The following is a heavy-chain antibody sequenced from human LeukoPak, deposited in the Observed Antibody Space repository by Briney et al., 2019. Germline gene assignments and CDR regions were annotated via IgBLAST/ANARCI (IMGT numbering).Heavy chain of an antibody. CDR2: ISGSGGST. J-gene: IGHJ4*02. CDR1: GFTFSSYA. Sequence: GGSLRLSCAASGFTFSSYAMSWVRQAPGKGLEWVSAISGSGGSTYYADSVKGRFTISRDNSKNTLYLQMNSLRAEDTAVYYCARDGDSSGLGDYWGQGTLVTVSS. CDR3: ARDGDSSGLGDY. V-gene: IGHV3-23*01. D-gene: IGHD6-19*01.